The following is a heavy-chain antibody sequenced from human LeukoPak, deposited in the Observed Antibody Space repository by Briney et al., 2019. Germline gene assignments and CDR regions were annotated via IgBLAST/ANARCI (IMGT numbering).Heavy chain of an antibody. D-gene: IGHD3-9*01. CDR2: IYYSGST. J-gene: IGHJ4*02. Sequence: SETLSLTCAVYGGSFSGYYWSWIRQPPGKGLEWIGYIYYSGSTNYNPSLKSQVTISVDTSKNQFSLKLSSVTAADTAVYYCARDLGAVDDILTGYYPPYFDYWGQGTLVTVSS. CDR3: ARDLGAVDDILTGYYPPYFDY. V-gene: IGHV4-4*08. CDR1: GGSFSGYY.